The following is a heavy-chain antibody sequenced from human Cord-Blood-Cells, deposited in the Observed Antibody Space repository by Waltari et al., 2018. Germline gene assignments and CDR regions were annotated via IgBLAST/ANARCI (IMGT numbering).Heavy chain of an antibody. CDR2: IYYSGST. CDR1: GGSISSYY. D-gene: IGHD6-13*01. J-gene: IGHJ4*02. Sequence: QVQLQESGPGLVKPSETLSLTCTVSGGSISSYYWSWIRQPPGKGLEWIGYIYYSGSTNYTPSLKSRVTISVDTSMNQFSLKLSSVTAADTAVYYCARGVGIGSSWYYFDYWGQGTLVTVSS. CDR3: ARGVGIGSSWYYFDY. V-gene: IGHV4-59*01.